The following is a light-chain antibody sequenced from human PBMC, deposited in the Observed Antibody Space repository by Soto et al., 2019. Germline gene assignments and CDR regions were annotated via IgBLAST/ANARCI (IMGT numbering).Light chain of an antibody. CDR2: DVS. V-gene: IGLV2-14*03. J-gene: IGLJ1*01. Sequence: SVLTQPASVSGSPGQSITISCTGTGSDVGGYNFVSWYQQHPGKVPELIIFDVSKRPSGAFNRFSGSKSGNTASLTISGLQAEDEADYYCSSYRSGNTPYVFGTGTKVTVL. CDR3: SSYRSGNTPYV. CDR1: GSDVGGYNF.